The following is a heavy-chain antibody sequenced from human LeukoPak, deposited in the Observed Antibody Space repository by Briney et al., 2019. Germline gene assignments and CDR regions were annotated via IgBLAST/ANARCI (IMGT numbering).Heavy chain of an antibody. V-gene: IGHV3-53*01. D-gene: IGHD5-24*01. CDR1: GFTVSSNY. Sequence: PGGSPRLSCAASGFTVSSNYMSWVRQAPGKGLEWVSVFYSGGSTYYADSVQGRFTISRDKSKNTVYLQMNSLRAEDTAVYYCARGDGYNFWNYWGQGTLVTVSS. CDR2: FYSGGST. CDR3: ARGDGYNFWNY. J-gene: IGHJ4*02.